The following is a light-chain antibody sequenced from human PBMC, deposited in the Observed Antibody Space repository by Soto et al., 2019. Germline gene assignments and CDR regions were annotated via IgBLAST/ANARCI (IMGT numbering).Light chain of an antibody. CDR2: GNN. Sequence: QSVLTQPPSVSGAPGQRVTISCTGSNSNIGAGYDVHWYQQLPGTAPKLLIYGNNNRPSGVPDRFSGSKSGTSASLAITGLQAEDEADYYCQSYDSSLGCSVFGGGTKLTVL. V-gene: IGLV1-40*01. CDR3: QSYDSSLGCSV. CDR1: NSNIGAGYD. J-gene: IGLJ2*01.